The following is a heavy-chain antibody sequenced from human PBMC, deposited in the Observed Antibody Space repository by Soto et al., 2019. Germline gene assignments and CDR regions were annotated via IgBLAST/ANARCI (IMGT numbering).Heavy chain of an antibody. V-gene: IGHV4-34*01. CDR1: GGSFSGYY. D-gene: IGHD4-17*01. J-gene: IGHJ6*03. Sequence: SETLSLTCAVYGGSFSGYYWSWIRQPPGKGLEWIGEINHSGSTNYNPSLKSRVTISVDTSKNQFSLKLSSVTAADTAVYYCARNGLRSPPTRTIYYYYYYMDVWGKGTTVTVSS. CDR2: INHSGST. CDR3: ARNGLRSPPTRTIYYYYYYMDV.